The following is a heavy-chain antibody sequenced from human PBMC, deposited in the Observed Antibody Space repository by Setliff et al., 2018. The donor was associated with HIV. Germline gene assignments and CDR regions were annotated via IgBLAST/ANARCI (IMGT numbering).Heavy chain of an antibody. CDR3: ARDQSSSWTTGLDY. Sequence: GGSLRLSCAVSGFTFSTYAMSWVRQAPGKGLEWVSTISGSGGSTYYADSVKGRFTISRDNSKNTLYLQMTSLRAEDTALYYCARDQSSSWTTGLDYWGQGALVTVSS. J-gene: IGHJ4*02. V-gene: IGHV3-23*01. D-gene: IGHD6-13*01. CDR2: ISGSGGST. CDR1: GFTFSTYA.